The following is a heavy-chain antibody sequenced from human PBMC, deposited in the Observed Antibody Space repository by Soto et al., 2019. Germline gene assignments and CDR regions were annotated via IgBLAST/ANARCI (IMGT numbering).Heavy chain of an antibody. CDR1: GGSISSYY. J-gene: IGHJ3*02. CDR2: IYYSGST. V-gene: IGHV4-59*08. D-gene: IGHD3-9*01. CDR3: ARHSIDCLTGYYGFRFAFDI. Sequence: SETLSLTCTVSGGSISSYYWSWIRQPPGKGLEWIGYIYYSGSTNYNPSLKSRVTISVDTSKNQFSLKLSSVTAADTAVYYCARHSIDCLTGYYGFRFAFDIWGQGTMVTVS.